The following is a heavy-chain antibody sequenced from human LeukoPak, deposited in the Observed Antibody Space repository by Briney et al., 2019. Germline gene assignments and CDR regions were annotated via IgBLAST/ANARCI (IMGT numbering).Heavy chain of an antibody. CDR1: GYTFTDYY. V-gene: IGHV1-2*02. D-gene: IGHD4-17*01. J-gene: IGHJ4*02. Sequence: ASVKVSCKASGYTFTDYYIHWVREAPGQVLEWMGWINPNSGGTDYAQNFQGRVTMTRDTSISTAYMELSRLTSDDTAVYYCARATLTHYYFDYWGQGTLVTVSS. CDR3: ARATLTHYYFDY. CDR2: INPNSGGT.